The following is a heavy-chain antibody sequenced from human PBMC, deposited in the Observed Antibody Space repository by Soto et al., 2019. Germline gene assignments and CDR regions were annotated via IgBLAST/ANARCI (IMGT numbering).Heavy chain of an antibody. D-gene: IGHD6-13*01. J-gene: IGHJ5*02. CDR1: GFTFSTYA. CDR2: ISRNGDTT. CDR3: VKDGAVYSSSWYEYNWFDP. Sequence: PGGSLRLSCSASGFTFSTYAMHWVRQAPGKGLEYVAAISRNGDTTYYADSVKGRFTISRDTSKNTLYLQMSSLRAEDTALYYCVKDGAVYSSSWYEYNWFDPWGQGTLVTVSS. V-gene: IGHV3-64D*06.